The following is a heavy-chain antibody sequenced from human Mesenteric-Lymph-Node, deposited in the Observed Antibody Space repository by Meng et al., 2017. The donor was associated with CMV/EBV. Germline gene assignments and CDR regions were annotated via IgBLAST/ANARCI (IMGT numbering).Heavy chain of an antibody. CDR3: ARGYDFWSGYLSY. Sequence: GESLKISCAASGFTFSSYWMSWVRQAPGKGLEWVSVIYSGGSTYYADSVKGRFTISRDNSKNTLYLQMNSLRAEDTAVYYCARGYDFWSGYLSYWGQGTLVTVSS. V-gene: IGHV3-53*01. CDR2: IYSGGST. J-gene: IGHJ4*02. D-gene: IGHD3-3*01. CDR1: GFTFSSYW.